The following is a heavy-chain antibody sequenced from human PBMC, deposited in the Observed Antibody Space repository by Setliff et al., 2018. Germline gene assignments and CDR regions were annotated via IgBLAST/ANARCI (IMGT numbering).Heavy chain of an antibody. J-gene: IGHJ6*02. CDR1: GFTLSNAW. CDR3: STAEGDSSSFYHNMDV. V-gene: IGHV3-15*01. CDR2: IKSKPDGGAA. D-gene: IGHD6-6*01. Sequence: PGGTVRLSCAASGFTLSNAWMIWVRQAPGKGLEWVGQIKSKPDGGAAEYASPVRGRFTISRDDSKSTLYLQMSSLKTEDTAVYYCSTAEGDSSSFYHNMDVWGQGSTVTVSS.